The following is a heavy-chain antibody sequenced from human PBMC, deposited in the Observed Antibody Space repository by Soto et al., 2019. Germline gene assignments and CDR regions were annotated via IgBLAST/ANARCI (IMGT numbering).Heavy chain of an antibody. J-gene: IGHJ3*02. CDR3: ARELRPPLRCFDGERDAFDI. Sequence: PGGSLRLSCAASGFTFSSYAMHWVRQAPGKGLEWVAVISYDGSNKYYADSVKGRFTISRDNPKNTLYLQMNSLRAEDTAVYYCARELRPPLRCFDGERDAFDIWGQGTMVTVSS. CDR1: GFTFSSYA. CDR2: ISYDGSNK. D-gene: IGHD3-9*01. V-gene: IGHV3-30-3*01.